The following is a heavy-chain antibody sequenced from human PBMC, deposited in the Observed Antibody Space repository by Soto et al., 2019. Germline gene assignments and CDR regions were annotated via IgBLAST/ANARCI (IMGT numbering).Heavy chain of an antibody. D-gene: IGHD5-18*01. CDR1: GYTFTGYY. J-gene: IGHJ6*02. CDR2: INPNSGGT. V-gene: IGHV1-2*02. Sequence: ASVKVSCKASGYTFTGYYMHWVRQAPGQGLEWTGWINPNSGGTNYAQKFQGRVTMTRDTSISTAYMELSRLRSDDTAVYYCARDIGLDVDTARTTGYYYYGMDVWGQGTTVTVSS. CDR3: ARDIGLDVDTARTTGYYYYGMDV.